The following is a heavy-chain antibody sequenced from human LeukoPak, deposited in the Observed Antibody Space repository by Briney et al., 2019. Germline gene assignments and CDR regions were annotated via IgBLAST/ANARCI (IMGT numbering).Heavy chain of an antibody. Sequence: PGGSLRLSCAASGFTFSSYAMSWVRQAPGKGLEWVSAISGSGGSTYYADSVKGRFTISRDNSKNTLYLQMNSLSAEDTAVYYCAKEEGSFRYYGSGSYNYWGQGTLVTVSS. CDR1: GFTFSSYA. CDR3: AKEEGSFRYYGSGSYNY. D-gene: IGHD3-10*01. J-gene: IGHJ4*02. CDR2: ISGSGGST. V-gene: IGHV3-23*01.